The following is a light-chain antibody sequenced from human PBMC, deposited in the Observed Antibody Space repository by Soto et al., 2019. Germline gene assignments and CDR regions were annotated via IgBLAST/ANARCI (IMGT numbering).Light chain of an antibody. CDR2: AAS. J-gene: IGKJ1*01. V-gene: IGKV1-39*01. CDR1: QTISGY. Sequence: GDRVTITCRASQTISGYLNWYQQKPGKAPELLIYAASYLGNGVPSRFSGSGSGTYFTLTISSLQPEDLATYYCQHYNPYSGPFGQGTKV. CDR3: QHYNPYSGP.